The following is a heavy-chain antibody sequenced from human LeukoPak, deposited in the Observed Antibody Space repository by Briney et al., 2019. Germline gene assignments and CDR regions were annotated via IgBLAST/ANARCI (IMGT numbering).Heavy chain of an antibody. CDR3: TTLNEGNWFDP. J-gene: IGHJ5*02. D-gene: IGHD2-8*01. Sequence: GGSLRLSCAASGFTFSSYSMNWVRQASGKGLEWVGRIRDKGYGHATAYAASVKGRFTLSRDDSRNTAYLQMDSLKTEDTALYHCTTLNEGNWFDPWGQGTLVTVSS. CDR2: IRDKGYGHAT. CDR1: GFTFSSYS. V-gene: IGHV3-73*01.